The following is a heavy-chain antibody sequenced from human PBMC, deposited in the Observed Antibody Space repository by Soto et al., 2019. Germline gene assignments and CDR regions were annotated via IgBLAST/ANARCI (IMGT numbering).Heavy chain of an antibody. CDR1: VFTFSSYA. CDR2: ISGSGGST. D-gene: IGHD1-26*01. J-gene: IGHJ4*02. CDR3: AKSPLEGGATSFDY. Sequence: PWWSLRLSCSASVFTFSSYAMSWFRQAPGKGLEWVSAISGSGGSTYYADSVKGRFTISRDNSKNTLYLQMNSLRAEDTAVYYCAKSPLEGGATSFDYWGQGTLVTVSS. V-gene: IGHV3-23*01.